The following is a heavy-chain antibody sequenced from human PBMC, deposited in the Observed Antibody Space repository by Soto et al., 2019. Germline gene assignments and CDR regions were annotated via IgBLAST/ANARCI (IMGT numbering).Heavy chain of an antibody. V-gene: IGHV6-1*01. CDR1: GDSVSSNTAA. D-gene: IGHD1-7*01. J-gene: IGHJ6*03. Sequence: QLQQSGPGLVQPSQTLSLTCVISGDSVSSNTAAWNRITQSPSGGLEWLGRTYYRSRWYNDYAGSGRGRITLNPGTSENRISLPSCSVTPEDTAVYYCAGTTSLQGYYMDVWGRGTSVTVSS. CDR3: AGTTSLQGYYMDV. CDR2: TYYRSRWYN.